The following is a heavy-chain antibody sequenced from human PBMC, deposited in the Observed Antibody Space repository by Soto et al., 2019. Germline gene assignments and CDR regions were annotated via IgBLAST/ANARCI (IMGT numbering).Heavy chain of an antibody. Sequence: SETLSLTCTVSGGSISSSSYYWGWIRQPPGKGLEWIGSIYYSGSTYYNPSLKSRVTISVDTSKNQFSLKLSSVTAADTAVYYCARLGGYSGYDPRDFDYWGQGTLVTVSS. CDR2: IYYSGST. J-gene: IGHJ4*02. CDR1: GGSISSSSYY. D-gene: IGHD5-12*01. CDR3: ARLGGYSGYDPRDFDY. V-gene: IGHV4-39*01.